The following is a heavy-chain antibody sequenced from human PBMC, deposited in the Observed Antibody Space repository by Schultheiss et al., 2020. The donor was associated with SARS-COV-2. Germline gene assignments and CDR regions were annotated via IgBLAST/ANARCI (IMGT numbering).Heavy chain of an antibody. J-gene: IGHJ3*02. CDR1: GGSISSTS. V-gene: IGHV3-33*06. D-gene: IGHD3-22*01. Sequence: LSLTCTVSGGSISSTSFYWGWIRQPPGKGLEWVAVIWYDGSNKYYADSVKGRFTISRDNSKNTLYLQMNSLRPEDTAVYYCAKFPSQYYYDSSGYDAFDIWGQGTMVTVSS. CDR3: AKFPSQYYYDSSGYDAFDI. CDR2: IWYDGSNK.